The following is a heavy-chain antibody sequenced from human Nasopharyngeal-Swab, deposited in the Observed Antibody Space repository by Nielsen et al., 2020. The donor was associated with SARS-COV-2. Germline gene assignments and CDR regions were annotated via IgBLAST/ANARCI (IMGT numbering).Heavy chain of an antibody. CDR2: IYTSGST. J-gene: IGHJ6*02. D-gene: IGHD2-2*01. V-gene: IGHV4-61*02. CDR1: GGSISSGSYY. Sequence: SETLSLTCTVSGGSISSGSYYWSWIRQPAGKGLEWIGRIYTSGSTNYNPSLKSRVTISVDTSKNRFSLKLSSVTAADTAVYYCARGRVVPAASRYGMDVWGQGTTVTVSS. CDR3: ARGRVVPAASRYGMDV.